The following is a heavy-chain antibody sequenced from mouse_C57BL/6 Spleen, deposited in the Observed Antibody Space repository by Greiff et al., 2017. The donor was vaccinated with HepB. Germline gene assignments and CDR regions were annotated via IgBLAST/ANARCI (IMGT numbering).Heavy chain of an antibody. J-gene: IGHJ2*01. CDR2: IDPSDSET. D-gene: IGHD2-5*01. CDR3: ARRGDYYSNLYYFDY. V-gene: IGHV1-52*01. CDR1: GYTFTSYW. Sequence: QVQLQQSGAELVRPGSSVKLSCKASGYTFTSYWMHWVKQRPIQGLEWIGNIDPSDSETHYNQKFKDKATLTVDKSSSTAYMQLSSLTSEDSAVYYCARRGDYYSNLYYFDYWGQGTTLTVSS.